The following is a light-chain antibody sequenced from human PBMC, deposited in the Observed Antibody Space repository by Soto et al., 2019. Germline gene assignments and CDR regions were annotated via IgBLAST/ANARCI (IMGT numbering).Light chain of an antibody. CDR2: DVS. J-gene: IGLJ2*01. V-gene: IGLV2-11*01. Sequence: QSVLTQPRSVSGSPGQSVTISCTGTSSDVGGYNYVSWYQQHPGKAPKLMIYDVSKRPSGVPDRFSGSKSGNTASLTISGLQAEDEAEYYCCSYAGSYTVVFGGGTPLTVL. CDR3: CSYAGSYTVV. CDR1: SSDVGGYNY.